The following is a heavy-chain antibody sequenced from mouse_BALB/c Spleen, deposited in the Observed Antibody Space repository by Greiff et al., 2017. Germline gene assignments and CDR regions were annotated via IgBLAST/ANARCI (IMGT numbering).Heavy chain of an antibody. CDR3: AREGLWLRQRSWFAY. V-gene: IGHV1-18*01. CDR2: INPNNGGT. J-gene: IGHJ3*01. CDR1: GFTFTDYT. Sequence: EVQLLESGPELVKPGASVKISCKTSGFTFTDYTMHWVKQSHGKSLEWIGGINPNNGGTSYNQKFKGKATLTVDKSSSTSYMELRSLTSEDSAVYYCAREGLWLRQRSWFAYWGQGTLVTVSA. D-gene: IGHD2-2*01.